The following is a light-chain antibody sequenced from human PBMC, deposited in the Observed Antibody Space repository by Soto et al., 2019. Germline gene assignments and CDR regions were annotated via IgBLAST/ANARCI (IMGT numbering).Light chain of an antibody. CDR2: DAS. V-gene: IGKV1-5*01. CDR3: QQYNSYPYT. CDR1: QSISSW. Sequence: DIQMTQSPSTLSASVGDRVTITCRASQSISSWLAWYQQKPGKAPGVVIYDASTLESGVSSRFSGSGSGTEFTLTISSLQPDDFAPYYCQQYNSYPYTFGQGTKLEIK. J-gene: IGKJ2*01.